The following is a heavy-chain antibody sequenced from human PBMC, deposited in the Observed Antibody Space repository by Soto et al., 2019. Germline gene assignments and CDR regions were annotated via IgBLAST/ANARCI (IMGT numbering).Heavy chain of an antibody. V-gene: IGHV4-31*03. D-gene: IGHD2-2*01. J-gene: IGHJ6*02. CDR3: ARMGMGNIVVVPAAQSYYYYGMDV. Sequence: ASETLSLTCTVSGGSISSGGYYWSWIRQHPGKGLEWIGYIYYSGSTYYNPSLKSRVTISVDTSKNQFSLKLSSVTTADTAVYYCARMGMGNIVVVPAAQSYYYYGMDVWGQGTTVTVSS. CDR2: IYYSGST. CDR1: GGSISSGGYY.